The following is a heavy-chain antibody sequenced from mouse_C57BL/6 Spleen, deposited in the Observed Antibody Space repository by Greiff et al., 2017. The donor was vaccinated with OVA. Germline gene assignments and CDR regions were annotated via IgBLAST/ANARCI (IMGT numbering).Heavy chain of an antibody. CDR2: IYPGDGDT. CDR3: ARRPLSYAMDY. CDR1: GYAFSSSW. Sequence: QVQLQQSGPELVKPGASVKISCKASGYAFSSSWMNWVKQRPGKGLEWIGRIYPGDGDTNYNGKFMGKATLTADKSSSTAYMQLSSLTSEDSAVYFCARRPLSYAMDYWGQGTSVTVSS. V-gene: IGHV1-82*01. J-gene: IGHJ4*01.